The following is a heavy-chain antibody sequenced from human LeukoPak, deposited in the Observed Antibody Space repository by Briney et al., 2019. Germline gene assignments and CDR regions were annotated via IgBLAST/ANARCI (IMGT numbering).Heavy chain of an antibody. D-gene: IGHD5-18*01. V-gene: IGHV3-11*01. J-gene: IGHJ4*02. CDR2: ISSSGSTI. CDR1: GFTFSDYY. Sequence: GGSLRLSCAASGFTFSDYYMSWIRQAPGKGLEWVSYISSSGSTIYYADPVKGRFTISRDNAKNSLYLQMNSLRAEDTAVYYCARDRDTATTDPDYWGQGTLVTVSS. CDR3: ARDRDTATTDPDY.